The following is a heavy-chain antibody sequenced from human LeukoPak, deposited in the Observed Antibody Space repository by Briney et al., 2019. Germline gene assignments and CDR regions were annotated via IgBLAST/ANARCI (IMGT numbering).Heavy chain of an antibody. CDR2: IYTSGST. Sequence: PGGSLRLSCAASGFSVSSTYMSWVRQAPGKGLEWVSLIYTSGSTFYADSAMGRFTISRDNSKNTLFLQMNSLRAEDSAVYYCTRDRAGTQSWVEFDLWGQGTLVTVSS. J-gene: IGHJ5*02. CDR1: GFSVSSTY. V-gene: IGHV3-66*03. D-gene: IGHD3-10*01. CDR3: TRDRAGTQSWVEFDL.